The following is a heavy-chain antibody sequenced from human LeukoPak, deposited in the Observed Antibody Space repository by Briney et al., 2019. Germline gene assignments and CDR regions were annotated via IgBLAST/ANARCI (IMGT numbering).Heavy chain of an antibody. V-gene: IGHV1-2*02. CDR3: ARDYSRYFDF. CDR1: GYNFTGYD. CDR2: INPNSGGT. D-gene: IGHD4-11*01. Sequence: ASVKVSCKASGYNFTGYDIYWVRQAPGQGLEGMGWINPNSGGTDYTQKFQGRVTMTRDTSISTAYMELSRLRSDDTAVYYCARDYSRYFDFWGQGTLVTVSS. J-gene: IGHJ4*02.